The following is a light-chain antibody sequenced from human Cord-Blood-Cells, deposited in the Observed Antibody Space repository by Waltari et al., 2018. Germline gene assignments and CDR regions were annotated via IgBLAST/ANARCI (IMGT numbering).Light chain of an antibody. J-gene: IGKJ5*01. V-gene: IGKV3-20*01. CDR1: ESVSSSY. CDR3: QQYGSSPIT. Sequence: EIVLTQSPGTLSLSPGERATLSCRASESVSSSYLAWYQQKPGQAPRLLSYGASSRATGIPDRFSGSGSVTDFTLTISRLEPEDFAVYYCQQYGSSPITFGQGTRLEIK. CDR2: GAS.